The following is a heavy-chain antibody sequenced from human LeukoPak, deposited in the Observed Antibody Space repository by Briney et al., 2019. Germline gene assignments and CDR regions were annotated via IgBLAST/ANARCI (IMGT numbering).Heavy chain of an antibody. CDR3: ANEEWYRFDY. J-gene: IGHJ4*02. V-gene: IGHV3-33*06. D-gene: IGHD2-8*01. CDR2: IWYDGSNK. CDR1: GFTFSSYG. Sequence: PGGSLRLSCAASGFTFSSYGMHWVRQAPGKGLEWVAVIWYDGSNKYYADSVKGRFTISRDNSKNTLYLQMNSLRAEGTALYYCANEEWYRFDYWGQGTLVAVPS.